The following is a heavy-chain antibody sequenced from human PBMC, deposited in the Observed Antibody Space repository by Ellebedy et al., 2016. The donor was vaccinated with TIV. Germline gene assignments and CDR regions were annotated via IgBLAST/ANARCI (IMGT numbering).Heavy chain of an antibody. D-gene: IGHD6-19*01. CDR2: INHSGST. V-gene: IGHV4-34*01. Sequence: MPSETLSLTCAVHGGSLSSDYWSWIRQSPEKGLEWIGEINHSGSTSYNPSLKSRVSISVDTPKKQFSPKLSSVTAADTAVYYCARSFQYSSCCAFDYWGQGTLVTVSS. CDR1: GGSLSSDY. CDR3: ARSFQYSSCCAFDY. J-gene: IGHJ4*02.